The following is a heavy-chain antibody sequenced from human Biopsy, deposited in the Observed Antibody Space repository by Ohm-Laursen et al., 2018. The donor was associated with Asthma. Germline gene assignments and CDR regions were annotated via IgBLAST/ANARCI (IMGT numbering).Heavy chain of an antibody. CDR2: TYYGGTT. Sequence: SDTLSLTCTVSGGSISSSHFQWGWIRQPPGKGLEWIGNTYYGGTTYYNPSLKSRVTMSIDSSKNQLSLKLTSVTAADTAVYYCATLRVYCRGANCFFFNYWGQGTLVTVSS. CDR1: GGSISSSHFQ. CDR3: ATLRVYCRGANCFFFNY. J-gene: IGHJ4*02. D-gene: IGHD2-2*01. V-gene: IGHV4-39*07.